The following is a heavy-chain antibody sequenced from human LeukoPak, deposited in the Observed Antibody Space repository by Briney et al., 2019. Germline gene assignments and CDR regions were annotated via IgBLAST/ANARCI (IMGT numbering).Heavy chain of an antibody. D-gene: IGHD1-26*01. Sequence: PGRSLRLSCAASGFTLDDYAMHWVRHAPGKGREWVPGIIWNRGSIVYADSVKGRFTISRHNAKNSLYLQMNSVSAEDMALYYCAKASIVDAFDMGGQGTMVTVSS. CDR3: AKASIVDAFDM. CDR1: GFTLDDYA. V-gene: IGHV3-9*03. CDR2: IIWNRGSI. J-gene: IGHJ3*02.